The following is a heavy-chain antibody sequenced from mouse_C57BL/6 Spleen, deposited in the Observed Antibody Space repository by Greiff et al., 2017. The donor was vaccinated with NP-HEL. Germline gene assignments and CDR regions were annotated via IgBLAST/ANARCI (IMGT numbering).Heavy chain of an antibody. CDR1: GYTFTDYN. CDR2: INPNNGGT. V-gene: IGHV1-22*01. CDR3: AQTGQLRLFFDY. D-gene: IGHD3-2*02. Sequence: VQLQQSGPELVKPGASVKMSCKASGYTFTDYNMHWVKQSHGKSLEWIGYINPNNGGTSYNQKFKGKATLTVNKSSSTAYMELRSLTSEDSAVYYCAQTGQLRLFFDYWGQGTTLTVSS. J-gene: IGHJ2*01.